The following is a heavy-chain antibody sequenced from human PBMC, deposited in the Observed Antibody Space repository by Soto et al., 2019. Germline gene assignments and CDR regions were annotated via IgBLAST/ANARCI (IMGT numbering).Heavy chain of an antibody. CDR2: ISAYNGNT. V-gene: IGHV1-18*01. J-gene: IGHJ6*02. D-gene: IGHD6-19*01. CDR1: GYTFTSYG. CDR3: AREDRKALAGSPGYYYYGMDV. Sequence: QVQLVQSGAEVKKPGASVKVSCKASGYTFTSYGISWVRQAPGQGLEWMGWISAYNGNTNYAQKLQGRVTMTTDTSTRTAYMGLGSLRSDDTAVYYCAREDRKALAGSPGYYYYGMDVWGQGTTVTVSS.